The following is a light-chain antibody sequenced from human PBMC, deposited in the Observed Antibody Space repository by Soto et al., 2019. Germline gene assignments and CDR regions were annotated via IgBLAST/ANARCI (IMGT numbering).Light chain of an antibody. J-gene: IGLJ3*02. Sequence: QSVLTQPSSASGTPGQRVTISCSGSSSNIGSSTVNWYQQLPGTAPKLLIYSTNQRPSGVPDRFSGSTSGTSASLAINGLQSEDEAVSSCVAWDESHNGPVFGGGTKVTVL. CDR3: VAWDESHNGPV. CDR1: SSNIGSST. CDR2: STN. V-gene: IGLV1-44*01.